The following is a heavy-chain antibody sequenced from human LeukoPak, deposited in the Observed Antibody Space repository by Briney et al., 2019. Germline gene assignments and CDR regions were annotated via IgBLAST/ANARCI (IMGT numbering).Heavy chain of an antibody. CDR2: IKQDGSEK. Sequence: PGGSLRLSCAASGFTFSSYWMSWVRQAPGKGLEWVANIKQDGSEKSYVDSVKGRFTISRDNAKNSLYLQMNSLRAEDTAVYYCARVPLWFGKTIFDYWGQGTLVTVSS. D-gene: IGHD3-10*01. J-gene: IGHJ4*02. CDR3: ARVPLWFGKTIFDY. V-gene: IGHV3-7*03. CDR1: GFTFSSYW.